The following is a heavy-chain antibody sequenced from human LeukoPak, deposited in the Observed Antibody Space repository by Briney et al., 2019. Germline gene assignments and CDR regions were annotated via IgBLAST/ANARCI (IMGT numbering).Heavy chain of an antibody. J-gene: IGHJ4*02. CDR1: GFTFSSYG. V-gene: IGHV3-48*03. CDR3: ARWGATGYGDY. CDR2: ISDSSSTI. D-gene: IGHD3-9*01. Sequence: GGSLRLSCAASGFTFSSYGMNWVRQAPGKGLEWVSYISDSSSTIYYADSVKGRLTIFRDNAKNSLYLQMNSLRAEDTAVYYCARWGATGYGDYWGQGTLVTVSS.